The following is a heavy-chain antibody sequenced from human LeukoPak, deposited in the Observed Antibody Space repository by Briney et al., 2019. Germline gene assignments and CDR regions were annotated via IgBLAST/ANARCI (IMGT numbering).Heavy chain of an antibody. V-gene: IGHV4-4*07. J-gene: IGHJ4*02. D-gene: IGHD3-9*01. Sequence: SETLSLTCTVSGGSISSYYWSWIRQPAGKGLEWIGRIYTSGSTNYNPSLKSRVTISVDTSKNQFSLKLSSVTAADTAVYYCARRAGPYYDILTGYYKRGHFDYWGQGTLVTVSS. CDR2: IYTSGST. CDR3: ARRAGPYYDILTGYYKRGHFDY. CDR1: GGSISSYY.